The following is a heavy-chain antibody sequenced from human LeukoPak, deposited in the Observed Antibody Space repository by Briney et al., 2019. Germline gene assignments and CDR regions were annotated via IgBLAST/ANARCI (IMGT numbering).Heavy chain of an antibody. V-gene: IGHV1-69*04. J-gene: IGHJ4*02. CDR1: GGTFSSYA. CDR2: IIPILGIA. Sequence: ASVKVSCKASGGTFSSYAISWVRQAPGQGLEWMGRIIPILGIANYAQKLQGRVTMTTDTSTSTAYMELRSLRSDDTAVYYCARGEDNWTPRECYFDYWGQGTLVTVSS. CDR3: ARGEDNWTPRECYFDY. D-gene: IGHD1-20*01.